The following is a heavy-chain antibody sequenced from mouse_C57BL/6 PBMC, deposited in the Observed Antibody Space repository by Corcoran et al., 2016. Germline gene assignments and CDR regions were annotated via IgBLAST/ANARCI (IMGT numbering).Heavy chain of an antibody. CDR2: INPYNGGT. CDR1: GYTFTDYY. Sequence: EVQLQQSGPVLVKPGASVKMSCKASGYTFTDYYMNWVKQSHGRSLEWIGVINPYNGGTSYNQKFKGKATLTVDKSSSTAYMELNSLTSEDSAVYYCARRGRGLYYYAMDYWGQGTSVTVSS. D-gene: IGHD3-1*01. J-gene: IGHJ4*01. V-gene: IGHV1-19*01. CDR3: ARRGRGLYYYAMDY.